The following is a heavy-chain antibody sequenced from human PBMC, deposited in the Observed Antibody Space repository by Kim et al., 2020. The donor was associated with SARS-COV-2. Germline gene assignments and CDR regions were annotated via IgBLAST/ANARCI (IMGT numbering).Heavy chain of an antibody. J-gene: IGHJ5*02. V-gene: IGHV3-30*18. CDR2: ISYDGSNK. D-gene: IGHD2-2*01. Sequence: GWSLRLSCAASGFTFSSYGMHWVRQAPGKGLEWVAVISYDGSNKYYADSVKGRFTISRDNSKNTLYLQMNSLRAEDTAVYYCAKDRGYCSSTSCGPFDPWGQGTLVTVSS. CDR3: AKDRGYCSSTSCGPFDP. CDR1: GFTFSSYG.